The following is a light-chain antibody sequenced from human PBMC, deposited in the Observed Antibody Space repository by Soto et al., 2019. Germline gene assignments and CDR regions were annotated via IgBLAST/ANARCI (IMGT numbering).Light chain of an antibody. V-gene: IGKV1-9*01. CDR1: QGIRSY. Sequence: DIQLTQSPFFLSASVGGRVTITCRASQGIRSYLACYQQRPGKAPELLIYGASTLRTGVASRFSGSGSGSEFPLASRVPQPEDFAAYFCQQFTTFAPLFTFGHAAKVD. J-gene: IGKJ3*01. CDR3: QQFTTFAPLFT. CDR2: GAS.